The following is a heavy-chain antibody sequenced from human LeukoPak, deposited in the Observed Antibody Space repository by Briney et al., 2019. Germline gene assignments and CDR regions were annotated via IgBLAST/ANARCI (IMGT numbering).Heavy chain of an antibody. J-gene: IGHJ4*02. D-gene: IGHD3-16*02. CDR1: GYTFTSYD. CDR2: MNPNSGNT. Sequence: ASVKVSCKASGYTFTSYDINWVRQATGQGLEWMGWMNPNSGNTGYAQKFQGRVTMTRNTSISTAYMELSSLRAEDTAVYYCARAPYYDYVWGSYRTRNYFDYWGQGTLVTVSS. CDR3: ARAPYYDYVWGSYRTRNYFDY. V-gene: IGHV1-8*01.